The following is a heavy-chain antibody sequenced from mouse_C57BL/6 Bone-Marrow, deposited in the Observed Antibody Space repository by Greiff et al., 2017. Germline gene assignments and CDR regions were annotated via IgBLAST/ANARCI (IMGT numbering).Heavy chain of an antibody. Sequence: VQLQQSGPELVKPGASVKISCKASGYTFTDYYMNWVKQSHGKSLEWIGDINPNNGGTSYNQKFKGKATLTVDKSSSTAYMELRSLTSEDAAVYYCARSSYESFDYWGQGTTLTVSS. CDR2: INPNNGGT. D-gene: IGHD2-3*01. V-gene: IGHV1-26*01. J-gene: IGHJ2*01. CDR3: ARSSYESFDY. CDR1: GYTFTDYY.